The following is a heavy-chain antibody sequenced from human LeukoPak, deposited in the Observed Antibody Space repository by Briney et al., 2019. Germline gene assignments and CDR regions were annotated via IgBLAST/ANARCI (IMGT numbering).Heavy chain of an antibody. D-gene: IGHD5-24*01. J-gene: IGHJ4*02. CDR1: GFTFSSYA. CDR3: AKDRDAYRIFDY. CDR2: ISGSGGST. V-gene: IGHV3-23*01. Sequence: GGSLRLSCAASGFTFSSYAMSWVRQAPGKGLEWVSAISGSGGSTYYADSVKGRFTISRDNSKNTLYLQMNSLRADDTALYYCAKDRDAYRIFDYWGQGTLVTVSS.